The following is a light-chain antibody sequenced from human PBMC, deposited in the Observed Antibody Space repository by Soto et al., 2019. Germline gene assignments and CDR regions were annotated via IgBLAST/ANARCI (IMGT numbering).Light chain of an antibody. CDR3: QHYNSYSEA. V-gene: IGKV1-5*03. J-gene: IGKJ1*01. CDR2: KAS. Sequence: DIQMCQSPSTLSGSLGDRDTITCRASQTISSWLAWYQQKPGKAPKLLIYKASTLKSGVPSRFSGSGSGTEFTLTISSLQPDDFATYYCQHYNSYSEAFGQGTKVDIK. CDR1: QTISSW.